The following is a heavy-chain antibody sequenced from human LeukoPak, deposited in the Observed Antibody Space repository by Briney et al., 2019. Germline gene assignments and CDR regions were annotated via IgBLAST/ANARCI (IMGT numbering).Heavy chain of an antibody. D-gene: IGHD3-22*01. Sequence: GGSLRLSCAASGFTFSTYAMTWVRRAPGKGLEWVSDISGTGGRTYYADSVKGRFTISRDNSKNTVDLLMNSLRAEDTAIYYCARDVPYYYDSSGYYSPFDCWGQGTLVTVSS. V-gene: IGHV3-23*01. J-gene: IGHJ4*02. CDR1: GFTFSTYA. CDR2: ISGTGGRT. CDR3: ARDVPYYYDSSGYYSPFDC.